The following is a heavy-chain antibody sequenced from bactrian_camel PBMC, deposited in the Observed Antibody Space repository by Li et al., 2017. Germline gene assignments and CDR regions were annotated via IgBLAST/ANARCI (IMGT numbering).Heavy chain of an antibody. V-gene: IGHV3S10*01. CDR2: IAADGAR. Sequence: LGLSCTAEGVDGSVYYMAWFRQAPGKEREGVTCIAADGARFYADSVKGRFTISRDNAKNTVYLQMNTLKPEDTAVHYCASEATGWVHPPYLRRCAGQGTQVTVS. J-gene: IGHJ4*01. CDR1: GVDGSVYY. D-gene: IGHD5*01.